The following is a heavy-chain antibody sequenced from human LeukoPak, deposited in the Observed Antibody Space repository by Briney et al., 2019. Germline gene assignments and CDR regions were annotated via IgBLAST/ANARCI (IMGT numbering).Heavy chain of an antibody. V-gene: IGHV4-34*01. Sequence: PSETLSLTCAVYGGSFSGYYWSWIRQPPGKGLEWIGEINHSGSTNYNPSLKSRVTISVDTSKNQFSLKLSSVTAADTAVYYCARSNYDILTGYSLESDYWGQGTLVTVSS. CDR2: INHSGST. D-gene: IGHD3-9*01. J-gene: IGHJ4*02. CDR1: GGSFSGYY. CDR3: ARSNYDILTGYSLESDY.